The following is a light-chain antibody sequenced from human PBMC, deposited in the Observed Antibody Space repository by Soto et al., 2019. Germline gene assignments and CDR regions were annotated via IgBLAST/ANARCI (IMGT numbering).Light chain of an antibody. V-gene: IGKV4-1*01. J-gene: IGKJ3*01. Sequence: DIVMTQSPDSLAVSLGERATINCKSSQSVLYSSNNKNYLAWYQQKPGQPPKLLIYWASTRESGVPERFSGSGSGTDFTLTISSLQAEDVAVYYCQQYYNIPFTFGPGTKVDIK. CDR1: QSVLYSSNNKNY. CDR2: WAS. CDR3: QQYYNIPFT.